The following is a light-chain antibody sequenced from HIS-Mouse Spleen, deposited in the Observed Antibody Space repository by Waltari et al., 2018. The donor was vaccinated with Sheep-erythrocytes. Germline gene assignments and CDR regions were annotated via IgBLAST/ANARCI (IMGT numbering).Light chain of an antibody. J-gene: IGLJ1*01. V-gene: IGLV2-11*01. CDR1: SRDVGCYNY. CDR3: CSYAGSYNHV. Sequence: QSALTQPRSVSGSPGQSVTISCTGTSRDVGCYNYVSWYQQHPGKAPKLMIYYVSQRPSGVPDRFSGSKSGNTASLTISGLQAEDEADYYCCSYAGSYNHVFATGTKVTVL. CDR2: YVS.